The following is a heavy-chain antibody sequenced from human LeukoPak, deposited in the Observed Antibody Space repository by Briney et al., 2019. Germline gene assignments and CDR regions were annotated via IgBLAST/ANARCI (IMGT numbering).Heavy chain of an antibody. CDR3: ARDSGAAGTIRAFDI. J-gene: IGHJ3*02. CDR1: GYTFTTYG. CDR2: ISAYNSNT. V-gene: IGHV1-18*01. Sequence: ASVTVSCKASGYTFTTYGISWVRQAPGQGLEWMGWISAYNSNTNYAQKLQGRVTMTTDTSTSTAYMELRSLRSDDTAVYYCARDSGAAGTIRAFDIWGQGTMVTVSS. D-gene: IGHD6-13*01.